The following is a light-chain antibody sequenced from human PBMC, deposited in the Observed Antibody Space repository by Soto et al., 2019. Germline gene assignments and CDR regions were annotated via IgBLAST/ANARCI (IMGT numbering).Light chain of an antibody. CDR2: WAS. J-gene: IGKJ3*01. Sequence: DIVMTQSPESLAVSLGERATINCKSSQSVLYSSNNKKYLAWYQQKPGQPPKLLIYWASTRESGVPDRFSGSGSGTDFTLTINNLQAEDVAVYYCQQYYSTPFTFGPGTKVDIK. CDR3: QQYYSTPFT. CDR1: QSVLYSSNNKKY. V-gene: IGKV4-1*01.